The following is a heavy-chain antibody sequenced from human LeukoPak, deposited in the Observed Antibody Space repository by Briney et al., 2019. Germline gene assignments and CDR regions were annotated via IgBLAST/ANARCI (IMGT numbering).Heavy chain of an antibody. D-gene: IGHD6-19*01. CDR2: MRQDGNDK. V-gene: IGHV3-7*01. Sequence: GGSLRLSCAASGFTFSNYFMSWLRQAPGKGVEWVANMRQDGNDKYYVDSVKGRFNIHRDNAKNLLYLQMDSLRVEDTAVYYCARDLGFSSEDLWGQGTMVIVSS. CDR3: ARDLGFSSEDL. CDR1: GFTFSNYF. J-gene: IGHJ4*02.